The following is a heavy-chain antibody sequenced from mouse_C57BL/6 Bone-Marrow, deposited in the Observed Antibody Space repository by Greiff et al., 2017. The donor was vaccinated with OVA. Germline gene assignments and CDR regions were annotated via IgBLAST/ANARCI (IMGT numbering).Heavy chain of an antibody. V-gene: IGHV1-72*01. J-gene: IGHJ1*03. CDR1: GYTFTSYW. D-gene: IGHD1-1*01. Sequence: QVQLQQPGAELVKPGASVKLSCKASGYTFTSYWMHWVKQRPGRGLEWIGRIDPNSGGTKYNEKFKSKATLTVDKPSSTAYMQLSSLTSEDSAVYYCARSGPFITTDRWYFDVWGTGTTVTVSS. CDR3: ARSGPFITTDRWYFDV. CDR2: IDPNSGGT.